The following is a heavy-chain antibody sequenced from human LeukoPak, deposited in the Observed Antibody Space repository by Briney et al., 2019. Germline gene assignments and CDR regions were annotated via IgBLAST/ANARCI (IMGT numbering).Heavy chain of an antibody. CDR2: IIPIVGTA. Sequence: SVKFSCKASGGTFNSYAISWVRQAPGQGLEWMGGIIPIVGTANYAQKVQGRVMITTDESTTTAYMELSSLRSEDTAVYYCARARSPSSGYLLRDHNWFDPWGQGTLVTVSS. J-gene: IGHJ5*02. D-gene: IGHD3-22*01. V-gene: IGHV1-69*05. CDR1: GGTFNSYA. CDR3: ARARSPSSGYLLRDHNWFDP.